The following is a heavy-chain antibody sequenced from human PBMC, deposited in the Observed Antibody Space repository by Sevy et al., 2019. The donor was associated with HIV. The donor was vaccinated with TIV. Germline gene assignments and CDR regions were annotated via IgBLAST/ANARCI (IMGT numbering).Heavy chain of an antibody. D-gene: IGHD2-15*01. CDR1: GFTVSSNY. CDR2: IYSAGSK. V-gene: IGHV3-53*01. J-gene: IGHJ6*02. CDR3: ARVNCSGGSCYYYYGMDV. Sequence: GGSLRLSCAASGFTVSSNYMSWVRQAPGKGLEWVAVIYSAGSKYYADSPKGRFTISRDNSKNTPYLQMDSLRVEDTAVYYCARVNCSGGSCYYYYGMDVWGQGTTVTVSS.